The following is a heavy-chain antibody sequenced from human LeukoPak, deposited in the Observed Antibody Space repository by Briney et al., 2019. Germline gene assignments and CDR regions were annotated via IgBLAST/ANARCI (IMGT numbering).Heavy chain of an antibody. CDR1: GFGVSSNY. CDR3: AREGYGEWYGMDV. V-gene: IGHV3-53*04. CDR2: IYSGGST. Sequence: GGSLRLSCVASGFGVSSNYMTWVRQAPGKGLEWVSLIYSGGSTDYADSVKGRFTISRHNSENTVYLQMTTLRPEDTAVYYCAREGYGEWYGMDVWGQGTTVTV. J-gene: IGHJ6*02. D-gene: IGHD4-17*01.